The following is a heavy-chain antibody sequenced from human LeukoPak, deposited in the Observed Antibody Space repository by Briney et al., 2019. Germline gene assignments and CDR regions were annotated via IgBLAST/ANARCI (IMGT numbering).Heavy chain of an antibody. D-gene: IGHD3-10*01. CDR1: GSILITSG. CDR3: AAGGDFDY. Sequence: GGSLSPPFQPSGSILITSGMPWSGQPPGKGLVWVSRINSDGSSTNYADSVKGRFTISRDNAKNTLYLQMNSLRAEDTAVYYCAAGGDFDYWGQGTLVTVSS. J-gene: IGHJ4*02. V-gene: IGHV3-74*01. CDR2: INSDGSST.